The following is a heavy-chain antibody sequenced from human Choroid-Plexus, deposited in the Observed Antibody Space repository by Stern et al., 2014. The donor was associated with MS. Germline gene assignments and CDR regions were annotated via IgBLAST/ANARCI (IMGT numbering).Heavy chain of an antibody. J-gene: IGHJ5*02. CDR3: AKDRQYLTYCFDH. CDR2: VSYDGSNK. V-gene: IGHV3-30*18. D-gene: IGHD2/OR15-2a*01. Sequence: VQLVESGGGVVQPGRPLRLSCVASGFTLGSCAMHWVRQAPGKGLEWVAGVSYDGSNKYYADSVKGRFSSSRDNSQNTLYMQMSSLRPEDTAVYYCAKDRQYLTYCFDHWGQGSLGTVSS. CDR1: GFTLGSCA.